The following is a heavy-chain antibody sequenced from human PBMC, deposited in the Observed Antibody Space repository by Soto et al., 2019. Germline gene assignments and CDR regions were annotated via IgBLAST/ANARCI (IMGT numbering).Heavy chain of an antibody. CDR2: IDYTGGT. CDR1: GASIRDGDYY. Sequence: SETLSLTCSVSGASIRDGDYYWSWLRQPPGKGPEWIGIIDYTGGTHYNPTLTGPVSMSVDTSANQFSLKVNFVTAADSAVYYCARVGYGDYGRGYYFDFWGPGILVTVSS. D-gene: IGHD4-17*01. V-gene: IGHV4-30-4*01. J-gene: IGHJ4*02. CDR3: ARVGYGDYGRGYYFDF.